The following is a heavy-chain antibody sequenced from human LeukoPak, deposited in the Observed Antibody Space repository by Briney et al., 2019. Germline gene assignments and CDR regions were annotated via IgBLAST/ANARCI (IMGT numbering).Heavy chain of an antibody. CDR2: INHSGST. J-gene: IGHJ5*02. CDR3: ARGSITMIVVVSDWFDP. D-gene: IGHD3-22*01. Sequence: SETLSLTCAVYGGSFSGYYWSWIRQPPGKGLERIGEINHSGSTNYNPSLKSRVTISVDTSKNQFSLKLSSVTAADTAVYYCARGSITMIVVVSDWFDPWGQGTLVTVSS. CDR1: GGSFSGYY. V-gene: IGHV4-34*01.